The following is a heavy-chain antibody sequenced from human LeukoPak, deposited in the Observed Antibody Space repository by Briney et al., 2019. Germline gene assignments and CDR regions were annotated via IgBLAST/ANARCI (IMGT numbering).Heavy chain of an antibody. CDR2: ISGGGGTT. Sequence: GGSLRLSCAASGFTFSNYAMSWVRQAPGQGLAWVSAISGGGGTTYYADSVKGRFTISRDNSKNTLYLQMNSLRAEDTAVYYCARDPRSSGSFDYWGQGTLVTVSS. CDR3: ARDPRSSGSFDY. J-gene: IGHJ4*02. CDR1: GFTFSNYA. V-gene: IGHV3-23*01. D-gene: IGHD3-22*01.